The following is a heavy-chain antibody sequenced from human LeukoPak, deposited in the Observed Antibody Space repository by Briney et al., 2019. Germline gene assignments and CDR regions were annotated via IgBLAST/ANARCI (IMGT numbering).Heavy chain of an antibody. CDR3: ARDRTPPVLLWFGETDAFDI. J-gene: IGHJ3*02. V-gene: IGHV3-7*01. D-gene: IGHD3-10*01. Sequence: PGGSLRLSCAASGFTFSSYWMSWVRQAPGKGLEWVANIKQDGSEKYYVDSVKGRFTISRDNAKNSLYLQMNSLRAEDTAVYYCARDRTPPVLLWFGETDAFDIWGQGTMVTVSS. CDR1: GFTFSSYW. CDR2: IKQDGSEK.